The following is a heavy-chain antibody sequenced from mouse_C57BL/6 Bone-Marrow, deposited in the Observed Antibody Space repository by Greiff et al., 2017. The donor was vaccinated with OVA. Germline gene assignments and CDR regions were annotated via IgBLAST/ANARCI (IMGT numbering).Heavy chain of an antibody. Sequence: QVQLKQPGAELVRPGTSVKLSCKASGYTFTSYWMHWVKQRPGQGLEWIGVIDPSDSYTNYNQKFKGKATLTVDTSSSTAYMQLSSLTSEDSAVYYCARGGSNYDGAWFAYWGQGTLVTVSA. CDR3: ARGGSNYDGAWFAY. CDR2: IDPSDSYT. J-gene: IGHJ3*01. CDR1: GYTFTSYW. D-gene: IGHD2-5*01. V-gene: IGHV1-59*01.